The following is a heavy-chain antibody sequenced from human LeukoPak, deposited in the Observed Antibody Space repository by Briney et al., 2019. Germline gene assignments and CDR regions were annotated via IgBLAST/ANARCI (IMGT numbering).Heavy chain of an antibody. V-gene: IGHV3-20*04. CDR3: ARDGDDNSGYYFAGH. CDR2: IIWSGGST. CDR1: GFTFDDYG. Sequence: GGSLRLSCAASGFTFDDYGMSWVRQAPGKGLEWVSGIIWSGGSTGYADSVKGRFTISRDNAKNSLYLQMNSLRAEDTAVYYCARDGDDNSGYYFAGHWGQGTLVTVSS. D-gene: IGHD3-22*01. J-gene: IGHJ4*02.